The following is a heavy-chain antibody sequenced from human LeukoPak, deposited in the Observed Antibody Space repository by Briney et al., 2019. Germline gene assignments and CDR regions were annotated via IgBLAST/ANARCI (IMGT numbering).Heavy chain of an antibody. Sequence: PGGSLRLSCAASGFTFSSYEMNWVRQAPGKGLEWVSYIGTSGITIYYADSVKGRFIISRDNARNSLYLQMNSLRAEDTAVYYCARDPPGGCSGGNCYPSYYYMDVWGKGTTVTVSS. CDR2: IGTSGITI. V-gene: IGHV3-48*03. CDR1: GFTFSSYE. J-gene: IGHJ6*03. CDR3: ARDPPGGCSGGNCYPSYYYMDV. D-gene: IGHD2-15*01.